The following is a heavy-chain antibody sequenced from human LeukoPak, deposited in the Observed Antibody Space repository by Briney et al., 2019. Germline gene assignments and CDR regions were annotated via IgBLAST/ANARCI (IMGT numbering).Heavy chain of an antibody. Sequence: GGSLRLSCAASGFTFSSYAMHWVRQAPGKGLEWVANIKQDGSEKYYVDSVKGRFTISRDNAKNSLYLLMNSLRAEDTAVYYCARDNEGTSWSPKRDYFDYWGQGTLVTVSS. J-gene: IGHJ4*02. CDR3: ARDNEGTSWSPKRDYFDY. CDR2: IKQDGSEK. V-gene: IGHV3-7*01. D-gene: IGHD6-13*01. CDR1: GFTFSSYA.